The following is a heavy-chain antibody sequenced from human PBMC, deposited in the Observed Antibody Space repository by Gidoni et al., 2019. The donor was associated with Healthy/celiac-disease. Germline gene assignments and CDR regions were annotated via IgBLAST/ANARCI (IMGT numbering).Heavy chain of an antibody. V-gene: IGHV3-21*01. CDR2: ISSSSSYI. Sequence: EVQLVESGGGLVKPGGTLRLSCAASGFTFSTYSMNWVRTAPGKGLEWVSSISSSSSYIYYADSVKGRFTISRDNAKNSLYLQMNSLRAEDTAVYYCARMTIAALDYWGQGTLVTVSS. D-gene: IGHD6-13*01. CDR1: GFTFSTYS. J-gene: IGHJ4*02. CDR3: ARMTIAALDY.